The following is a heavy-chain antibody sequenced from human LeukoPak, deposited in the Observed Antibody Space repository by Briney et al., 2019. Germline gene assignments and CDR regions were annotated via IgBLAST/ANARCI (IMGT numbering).Heavy chain of an antibody. D-gene: IGHD3-22*01. J-gene: IGHJ3*02. CDR1: GGSFTFTSHA. CDR3: AGFFYDNSGDAFDI. Sequence: SVKVSCKASGGSFTFTSHAISWVRQAPGQGLEWVGGLIPIYGSANYAQKFQGRVTITSDESTRTVYMELSSLRPEDSAVYYCAGFFYDNSGDAFDIWGQRTMVTVSS. CDR2: LIPIYGSA. V-gene: IGHV1-69*13.